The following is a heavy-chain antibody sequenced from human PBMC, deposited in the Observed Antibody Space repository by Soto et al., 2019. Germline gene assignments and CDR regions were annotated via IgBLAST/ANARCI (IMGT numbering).Heavy chain of an antibody. J-gene: IGHJ3*02. CDR3: ARRYGSAFDI. Sequence: QVQLQESGPGLVKPSETLSLTCTVSGGSISSYYWSWIRQPPGKELEWIGYIYYSGSTNYNPSLRGRVTISVDTSKNQFSLKLSSVTAADTAVYYCARRYGSAFDIWGQGTRVTVSS. D-gene: IGHD3-10*01. V-gene: IGHV4-59*01. CDR1: GGSISSYY. CDR2: IYYSGST.